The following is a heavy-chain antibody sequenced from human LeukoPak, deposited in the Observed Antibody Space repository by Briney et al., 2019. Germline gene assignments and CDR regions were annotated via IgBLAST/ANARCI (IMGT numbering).Heavy chain of an antibody. CDR3: ARYCSGGSCYSYNY. CDR2: IYTSGST. V-gene: IGHV4-4*07. Sequence: SETLSLTCTVSGGSISSYYWSWIRQPAGKGLEWIGRIYTSGSTNYNPSLKSRVTISVDTSKNQFSLKLSSVTAADTAVYYCARYCSGGSCYSYNYWGQGTLVTVSS. J-gene: IGHJ4*02. CDR1: GGSISSYY. D-gene: IGHD2-15*01.